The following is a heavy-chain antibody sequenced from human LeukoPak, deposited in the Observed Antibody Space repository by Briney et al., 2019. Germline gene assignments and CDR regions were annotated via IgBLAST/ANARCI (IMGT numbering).Heavy chain of an antibody. CDR2: FGGVGGTS. Sequence: GRSLRLSCEASGFTFGNYGMSWVRQAPGRGLEWVSVFGGVGGTSYYADSVKGRFTISRDNSKNTLFLQMNSLRAEDTAVYHCAKEDYGSGFFDIWGQGTMVTVSS. J-gene: IGHJ3*02. CDR3: AKEDYGSGFFDI. V-gene: IGHV3-23*01. D-gene: IGHD3-10*01. CDR1: GFTFGNYG.